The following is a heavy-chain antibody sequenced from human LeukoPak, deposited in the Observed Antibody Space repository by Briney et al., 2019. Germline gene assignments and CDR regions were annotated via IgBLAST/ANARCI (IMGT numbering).Heavy chain of an antibody. CDR1: GFTLSNYA. V-gene: IGHV3-30-3*01. CDR3: GRVAPGGRHIDY. CDR2: ISNDGNNK. J-gene: IGHJ4*02. Sequence: GGSLRLSCATSGFTLSNYAIHWDRQAPGKGLEWVAVISNDGNNKHYADSVKGRFTISRDNSKDTLYLQMNSLRAEDMAVYYCGRVAPGGRHIDYWGQGTLVTVSS. D-gene: IGHD2-15*01.